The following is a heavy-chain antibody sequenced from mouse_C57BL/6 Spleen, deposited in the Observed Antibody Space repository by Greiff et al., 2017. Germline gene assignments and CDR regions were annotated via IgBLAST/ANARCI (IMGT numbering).Heavy chain of an antibody. Sequence: VKLVESGPELVKPGASVKISCKASGYAFSSSWMNWVKQRPGKGLEWIGRIYPGDGDTNYNGKFKGKATLTADKSSSTAYMQLSSLTSEDSAVYFCAKSYGSHMDYWGQGTSVTVSS. CDR1: GYAFSSSW. CDR2: IYPGDGDT. J-gene: IGHJ4*01. CDR3: AKSYGSHMDY. D-gene: IGHD2-2*01. V-gene: IGHV1-82*01.